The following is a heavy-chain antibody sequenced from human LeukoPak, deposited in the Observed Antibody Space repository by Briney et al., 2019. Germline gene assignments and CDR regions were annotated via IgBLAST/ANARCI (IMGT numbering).Heavy chain of an antibody. Sequence: GGSLRLSCAASGFTFSSYGMHWVRQAPGKGLEWVAVISYDGSNKYYADSVKGRFTISRDNSKNTLYLQMNSLRAEDTAVYYCARAAMAPSYYYGMDVWGQGTTVTVSS. J-gene: IGHJ6*02. V-gene: IGHV3-30*19. CDR1: GFTFSSYG. CDR3: ARAAMAPSYYYGMDV. D-gene: IGHD2-2*01. CDR2: ISYDGSNK.